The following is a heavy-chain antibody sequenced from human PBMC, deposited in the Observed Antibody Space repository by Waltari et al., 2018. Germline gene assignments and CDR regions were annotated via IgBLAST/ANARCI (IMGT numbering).Heavy chain of an antibody. CDR2: IRYDGSNT. J-gene: IGHJ6*02. D-gene: IGHD1-7*01. CDR1: GFSFSEYG. V-gene: IGHV3-33*01. Sequence: QVQLVESGGGVVQPGTSLRLSCSASGFSFSEYGMHWVRQAPVKGLDWVAVIRYDGSNTYYADSVKGRFTISKDNSVNTVYLQMNGLRAEDTAVYFGGRDARLLNWNYELDGWGQGTTVTVSS. CDR3: GRDARLLNWNYELDG.